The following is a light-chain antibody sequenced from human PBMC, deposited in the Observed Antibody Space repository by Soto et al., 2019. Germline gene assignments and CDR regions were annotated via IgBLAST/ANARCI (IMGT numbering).Light chain of an antibody. Sequence: QSALTQPPSASGSPGQSVTISCTGTSSDVGGYNYVAWFQQHPGKAPKLMISEVTKRPSGVPDRFSGSKSGNTASLTVSGLQAEDEADYYCSSYAGSSTYVFGTGTKVTVL. V-gene: IGLV2-8*01. CDR3: SSYAGSSTYV. CDR2: EVT. CDR1: SSDVGGYNY. J-gene: IGLJ1*01.